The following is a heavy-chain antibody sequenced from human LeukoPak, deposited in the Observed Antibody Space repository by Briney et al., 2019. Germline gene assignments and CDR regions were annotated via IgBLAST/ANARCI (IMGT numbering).Heavy chain of an antibody. CDR1: GGTFSSYA. J-gene: IGHJ4*02. CDR3: ARGGQLVGGFDY. CDR2: IIPIFGTA. Sequence: SVKVSCKASGGTFSSYAISWVRQAPGQGLEWMGGIIPIFGTANYAQKFQGRVTITADESTSTAYMELSSLRSEDTAVYYCARGGQLVGGFDYWGQGTLVTVSS. D-gene: IGHD6-6*01. V-gene: IGHV1-69*13.